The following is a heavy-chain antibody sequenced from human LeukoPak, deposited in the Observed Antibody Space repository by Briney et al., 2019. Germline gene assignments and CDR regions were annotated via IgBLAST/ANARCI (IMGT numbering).Heavy chain of an antibody. D-gene: IGHD2-15*01. CDR2: MDPNSGDT. Sequence: ASVKVSCKGSGYNFSVYYMHWVRRAPGQGLEWMGWMDPNSGDTIYAPKFQGRVSMTRDTSITTAYMELSSLTFDDSAIYYCATKGGLTPNTLAMWGHGTMVTVSS. CDR1: GYNFSVYY. J-gene: IGHJ3*01. CDR3: ATKGGLTPNTLAM. V-gene: IGHV1-2*02.